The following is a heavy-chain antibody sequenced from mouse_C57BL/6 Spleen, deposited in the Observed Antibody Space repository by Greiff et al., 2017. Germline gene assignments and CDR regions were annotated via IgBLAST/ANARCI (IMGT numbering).Heavy chain of an antibody. J-gene: IGHJ1*03. CDR1: GYTFTSYW. V-gene: IGHV1-59*01. Sequence: VQLQQPGAELVRPGTSVKLSCKASGYTFTSYWMHWVKQRPGQGLEWIGVIDPSDSYTNYNQKFKGKATLTVDTSSSTAYMQLSSLTSEDSAVYYCAKGGSSYRYFDVWGTGTTVTVSS. CDR2: IDPSDSYT. D-gene: IGHD1-1*01. CDR3: AKGGSSYRYFDV.